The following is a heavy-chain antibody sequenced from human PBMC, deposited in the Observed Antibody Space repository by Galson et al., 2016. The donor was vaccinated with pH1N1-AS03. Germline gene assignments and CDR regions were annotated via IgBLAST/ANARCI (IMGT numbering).Heavy chain of an antibody. V-gene: IGHV3-23*01. Sequence: SLRLSCAASGFTFSIYAMHWVRQAPGKGLEWVSGVGGVDGSLWYAESVKGRFTVSRDNSKGTLDLQMNSLRADDTAVYYCAGGTGSPHWFDPWGQGTCVTVSA. CDR1: GFTFSIYA. D-gene: IGHD3/OR15-3a*01. J-gene: IGHJ5*02. CDR3: AGGTGSPHWFDP. CDR2: VGGVDGSL.